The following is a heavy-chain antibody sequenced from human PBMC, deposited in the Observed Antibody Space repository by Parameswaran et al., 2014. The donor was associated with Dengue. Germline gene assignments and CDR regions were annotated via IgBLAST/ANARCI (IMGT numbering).Heavy chain of an antibody. Sequence: SWVRQAPGQGLEWMGGIVPLFGTANYAHKFQGRVAITADASTSTAYLEVSSLSSEDAAVYYCAKTLHTWIHGENPNYYYGMDAWGQGTSVTVSS. CDR3: AKTLHTWIHGENPNYYYGMDA. CDR2: IVPLFGTA. D-gene: IGHD1-20*01. J-gene: IGHJ6*02. V-gene: IGHV1-69*01.